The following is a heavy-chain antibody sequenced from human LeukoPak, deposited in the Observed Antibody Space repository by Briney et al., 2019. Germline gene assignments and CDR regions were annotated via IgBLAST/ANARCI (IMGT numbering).Heavy chain of an antibody. CDR3: AKGPYGDYDY. V-gene: IGHV3-11*06. J-gene: IGHJ4*02. CDR2: ISSSSSYT. Sequence: GGSLRLSCAASGFTFSDYYMSWIRQAPGKGLEWVSYISSSSSYTNYADSVKGRFTISRDNSKNTLYLQMNSLRAEDTAVYYCAKGPYGDYDYWGQGTLVTVSS. D-gene: IGHD4-17*01. CDR1: GFTFSDYY.